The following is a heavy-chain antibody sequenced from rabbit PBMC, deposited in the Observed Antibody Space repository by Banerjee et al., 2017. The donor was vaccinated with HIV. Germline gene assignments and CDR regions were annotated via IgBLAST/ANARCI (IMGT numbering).Heavy chain of an antibody. D-gene: IGHD6-1*01. Sequence: QSLEESGGDLVKPGASLTLTCTASGFSFSSVYCMCWVRQAPGKGLEWIGCIYTGSSGITYYASWAKGRFTISKTSSTTVTLQMTSLTAADTATYFCARGGWVGGAYLLTRLDLWGQGTLVTVS. V-gene: IGHV1S40*01. CDR1: GFSFSSVYC. CDR2: IYTGSSGIT. CDR3: ARGGWVGGAYLLTRLDL. J-gene: IGHJ3*01.